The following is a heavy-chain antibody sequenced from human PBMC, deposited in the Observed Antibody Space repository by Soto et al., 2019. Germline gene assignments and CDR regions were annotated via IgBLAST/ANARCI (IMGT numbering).Heavy chain of an antibody. D-gene: IGHD5-18*01. V-gene: IGHV2-5*01. CDR3: AHGSFRIQLWSHITYYFDY. Sequence: QITLKESGPTLVKPTQTLTLTCTFSGFSLSTSGVGVGWIRQPPGKALEWLALIYWNDDKRYSPSLKSRLTITKDTSKNQVVLTITNMDPVDTATYYCAHGSFRIQLWSHITYYFDYWGQVTLVTVSS. J-gene: IGHJ4*02. CDR1: GFSLSTSGVG. CDR2: IYWNDDK.